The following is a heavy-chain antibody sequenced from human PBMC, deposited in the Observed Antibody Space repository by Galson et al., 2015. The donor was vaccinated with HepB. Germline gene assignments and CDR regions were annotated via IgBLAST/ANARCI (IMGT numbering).Heavy chain of an antibody. CDR2: IYYSGST. Sequence: ETLSLTCTVSGGFINNYYWNWIRQPPGKGLEWIGQIYYSGSTKYNPSLKSRITMSHDTSKSQFSLRLSSVTAADTAVYYCASQGAYCSGGPCNWFAPWGQGTLVTVSS. CDR1: GGFINNYY. J-gene: IGHJ5*02. V-gene: IGHV4-59*08. D-gene: IGHD2-15*01. CDR3: ASQGAYCSGGPCNWFAP.